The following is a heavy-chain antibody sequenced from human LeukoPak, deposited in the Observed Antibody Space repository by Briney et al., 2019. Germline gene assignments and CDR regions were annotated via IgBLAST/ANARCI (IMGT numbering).Heavy chain of an antibody. CDR3: ARLSNYYDSSGYYYTFDD. CDR2: IYASGTT. V-gene: IGHV4-4*07. D-gene: IGHD3-22*01. J-gene: IGHJ4*02. Sequence: SETLSLTCTVSGGSISPYYWSWVRPPAGKGLGWIGRIYASGTTNYNPSLQSRVAISVDQSKNHFSLKLSSVTAADTAVYYCARLSNYYDSSGYYYTFDDWGQGTLVTVSS. CDR1: GGSISPYY.